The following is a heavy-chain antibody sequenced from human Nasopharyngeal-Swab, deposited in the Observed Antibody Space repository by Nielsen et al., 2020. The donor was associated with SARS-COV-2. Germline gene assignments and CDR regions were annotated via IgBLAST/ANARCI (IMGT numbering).Heavy chain of an antibody. V-gene: IGHV4-34*01. D-gene: IGHD6-13*01. Sequence: SETLSLTCAVYGGSFSGYYWSWIRQPPGKGLEWIGEINHSGSTNYNPSLKSRVTISVDTSKNQFSLKLSSVTAADTAVYYCARGECAAAGTTLDFDYWGQGTLVTVSS. CDR1: GGSFSGYY. CDR3: ARGECAAAGTTLDFDY. CDR2: INHSGST. J-gene: IGHJ4*02.